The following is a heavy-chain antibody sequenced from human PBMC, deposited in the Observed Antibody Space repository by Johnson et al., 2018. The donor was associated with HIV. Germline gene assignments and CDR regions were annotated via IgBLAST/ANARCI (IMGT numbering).Heavy chain of an antibody. CDR3: AKSTQASILRESGPYGAFDI. CDR1: GFTFSSYG. CDR2: IRYDGSNK. V-gene: IGHV3-30*02. D-gene: IGHD3-10*01. Sequence: QVKLVESGGGVVQPGRSLRLSCAASGFTFSSYGMHWVRQAPGKGLEWVAFIRYDGSNKYYADSMKGRFTISRDNSKNRLYLQMNSLRAEDTAVYYCAKSTQASILRESGPYGAFDIWGQGTMVTVSS. J-gene: IGHJ3*02.